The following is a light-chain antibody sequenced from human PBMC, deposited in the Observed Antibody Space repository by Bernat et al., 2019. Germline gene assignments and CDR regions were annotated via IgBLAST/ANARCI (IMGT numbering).Light chain of an antibody. Sequence: QSALTQPASVSGSPGQSITISCTGTSSDVGAYNYVSWFQQHPDKAPKLMLYDVTNRPSGASYRFSGSKSGNTASLTISGLQAEDEADYYCVSYTTSSTFVFGTGTKVTVL. V-gene: IGLV2-14*03. CDR3: VSYTTSSTFV. CDR1: SSDVGAYNY. J-gene: IGLJ1*01. CDR2: DVT.